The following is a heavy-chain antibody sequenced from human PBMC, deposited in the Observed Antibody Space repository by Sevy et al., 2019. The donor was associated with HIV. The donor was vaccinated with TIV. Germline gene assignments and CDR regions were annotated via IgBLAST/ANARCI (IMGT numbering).Heavy chain of an antibody. CDR2: IRYDGSDK. V-gene: IGHV3-30*02. J-gene: IGHJ4*02. D-gene: IGHD1-26*01. CDR1: GFTFSNYG. CDR3: AKDLAGPGGRYFDY. Sequence: GGSLRLSCAASGFTFSNYGMHWVRQVPGKGLEWVTFIRYDGSDKHYAASVKGRFTISRDDSKNTLYLQMDSLRAEDTAIYYCAKDLAGPGGRYFDYWGQGTLVTVSS.